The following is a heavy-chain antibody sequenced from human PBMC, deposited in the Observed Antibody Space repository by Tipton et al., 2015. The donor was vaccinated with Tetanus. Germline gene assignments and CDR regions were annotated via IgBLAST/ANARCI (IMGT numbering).Heavy chain of an antibody. V-gene: IGHV4-31*03. Sequence: TLSLTCSVSGGSISSGGYFWNWIRQQPGKGPEWIGYIYYSGSTFYNPSLESRVTISVDTSKNQFSLKMNSVTAADTAVYYCARDQGGGRVVRLNWFDPWGQGTLVTVSS. D-gene: IGHD6-6*01. CDR2: IYYSGST. CDR1: GGSISSGGYF. CDR3: ARDQGGGRVVRLNWFDP. J-gene: IGHJ5*02.